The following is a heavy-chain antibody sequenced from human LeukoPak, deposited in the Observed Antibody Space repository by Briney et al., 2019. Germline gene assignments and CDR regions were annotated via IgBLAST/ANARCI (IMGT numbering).Heavy chain of an antibody. D-gene: IGHD2-21*02. CDR1: GFTFSNYG. J-gene: IGHJ5*02. CDR3: ARGSDEGVTLSGWFDP. CDR2: LNSDGSTT. Sequence: GGSLRLSCAASGFTFSNYGMHWVRQGPGKGLVWFSRLNSDGSTTTYADSVKGRFTIARDNSKNTLYLQMNSLGAEDTAVYSCARGSDEGVTLSGWFDPWRQGTLVTVPS. V-gene: IGHV3-74*01.